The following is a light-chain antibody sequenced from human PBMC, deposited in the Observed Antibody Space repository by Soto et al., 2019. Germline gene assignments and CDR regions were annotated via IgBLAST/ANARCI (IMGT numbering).Light chain of an antibody. CDR3: QQYNNWPPIT. Sequence: EIVMTQSPATLSVSPGERATLSCRASQSVRSNLAWYQQKPGQAPRLLMYGASTRATGVPARFSGSGSGTEFSRTISSLQSEDFAVYYCQQYNNWPPITFGQGTRLEIK. J-gene: IGKJ5*01. CDR2: GAS. V-gene: IGKV3-15*01. CDR1: QSVRSN.